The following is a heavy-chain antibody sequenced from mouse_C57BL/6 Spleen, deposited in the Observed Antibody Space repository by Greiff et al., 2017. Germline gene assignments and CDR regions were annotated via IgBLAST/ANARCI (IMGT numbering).Heavy chain of an antibody. D-gene: IGHD1-1*01. J-gene: IGHJ2*01. Sequence: EVQLQESGTVLARPGASVKMSCKTSGYTFTSYWMHWVKQRPGQGLEWIGAIYPGNSDTSYNQKFKGKAKLTAGTSASTAYMELSSLTNEDSAVYYCTPLITTVVPFDYWGQGTTLTVSS. CDR3: TPLITTVVPFDY. CDR1: GYTFTSYW. CDR2: IYPGNSDT. V-gene: IGHV1-5*01.